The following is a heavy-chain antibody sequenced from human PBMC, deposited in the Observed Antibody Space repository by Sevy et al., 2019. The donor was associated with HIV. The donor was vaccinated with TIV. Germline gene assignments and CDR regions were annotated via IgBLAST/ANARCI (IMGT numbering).Heavy chain of an antibody. V-gene: IGHV4-39*01. Sequence: SETLSLTCTVSGGSISSSSYYWGCIRQPPGKGLEWIGNIYYSGSTYYNPSLKSRVTISVDTSKNQFSLKLSSVTAADTAVYYCARLGRGEILYYFDYWGQGTLVTVSS. J-gene: IGHJ4*02. D-gene: IGHD3-10*01. CDR1: GGSISSSSYY. CDR3: ARLGRGEILYYFDY. CDR2: IYYSGST.